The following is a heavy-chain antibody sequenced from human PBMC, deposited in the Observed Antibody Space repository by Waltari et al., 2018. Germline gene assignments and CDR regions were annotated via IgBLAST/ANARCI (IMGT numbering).Heavy chain of an antibody. CDR2: IYYSGST. D-gene: IGHD5-12*01. J-gene: IGHJ5*02. CDR3: ARHWKRSGYRFDP. Sequence: QLRLQESGPGLVKPSETLSLTCTVSGGSISSGGYYWGWIRQSPGKGLEWIGGIYYSGSTYDTPTLESRVTISGDTSKNEFSLKLSSVTAAETAVYYCARHWKRSGYRFDPWGQGTLVTVSS. V-gene: IGHV4-39*01. CDR1: GGSISSGGYY.